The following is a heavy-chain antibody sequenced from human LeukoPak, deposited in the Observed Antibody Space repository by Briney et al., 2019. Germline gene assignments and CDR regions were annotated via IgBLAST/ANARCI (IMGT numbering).Heavy chain of an antibody. J-gene: IGHJ6*02. Sequence: GGSLRLSCAASGFSFSSYWMHWVRQAPGKGLVWVSRIKGDGSYITYADSVKGRFTISRDNARNTLYLQMNSLRADDTAVYYCARARTAATGYYYYGMDVWGQGTTVTVSS. V-gene: IGHV3-74*01. CDR2: IKGDGSYI. CDR1: GFSFSSYW. D-gene: IGHD2-2*01. CDR3: ARARTAATGYYYYGMDV.